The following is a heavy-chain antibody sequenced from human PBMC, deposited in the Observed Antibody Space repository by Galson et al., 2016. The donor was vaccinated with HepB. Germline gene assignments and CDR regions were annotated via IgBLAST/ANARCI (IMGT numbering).Heavy chain of an antibody. CDR3: ARGMAIAAAATFDY. V-gene: IGHV3-33*01. CDR1: GFTFSSYG. Sequence: SLRLSCAASGFTFSSYGMHWVRQAPGKGLEWVAVIWSDGSNKYYADSVKGRFTISRDKSKNTLYLQMNSLRAEDTAVYYCARGMAIAAAATFDYWGQGTLVTVSS. D-gene: IGHD6-13*01. CDR2: IWSDGSNK. J-gene: IGHJ4*02.